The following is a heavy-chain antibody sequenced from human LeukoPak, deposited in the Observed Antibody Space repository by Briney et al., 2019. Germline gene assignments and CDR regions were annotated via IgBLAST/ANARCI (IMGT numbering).Heavy chain of an antibody. Sequence: NAGGSLRLSCAASGFIFTEYYMSWIRQAPGKGLEWVSGISWNSGSIGYADSVKGRFTISRDNAKNSLYLQMNSLRAEDTAVYYCARDAATVTTITPFDYWGQGTLVTVSS. CDR1: GFIFTEYY. D-gene: IGHD4-17*01. J-gene: IGHJ4*02. V-gene: IGHV3-11*04. CDR2: ISWNSGSI. CDR3: ARDAATVTTITPFDY.